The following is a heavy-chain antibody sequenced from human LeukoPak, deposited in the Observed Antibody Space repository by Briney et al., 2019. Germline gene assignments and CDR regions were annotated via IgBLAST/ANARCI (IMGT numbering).Heavy chain of an antibody. CDR1: GGSISNYY. CDR2: FFYSGST. J-gene: IGHJ4*02. Sequence: SETLSLTCTVSGGSISNYYWSWIRQPPGKELEWIGYFFYSGSTNYNPPLKSRVTISVDTSKNQFSLKLTSVTAADTAVYYCARGICPNGVCSFHPFDYWGQGTLVTVSS. D-gene: IGHD2-8*01. CDR3: ARGICPNGVCSFHPFDY. V-gene: IGHV4-59*01.